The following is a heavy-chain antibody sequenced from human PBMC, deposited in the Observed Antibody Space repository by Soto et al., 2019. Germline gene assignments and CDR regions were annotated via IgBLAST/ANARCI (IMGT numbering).Heavy chain of an antibody. Sequence: VHLVESGGGLVQPGGSLRLSCAASGFTFSKYWFHWVRQAPGKGLMWVSRIDPYDTGITYADSVKGRFTISRDNAWNTLYLQMDSLTAEDTAVYYCARDMTGADDYLGQGTLVTVSS. D-gene: IGHD3-9*01. V-gene: IGHV3-74*01. CDR2: IDPYDTGI. J-gene: IGHJ4*02. CDR1: GFTFSKYW. CDR3: ARDMTGADDY.